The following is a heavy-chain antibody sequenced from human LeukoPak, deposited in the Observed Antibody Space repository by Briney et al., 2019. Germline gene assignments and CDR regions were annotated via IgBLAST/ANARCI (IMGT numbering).Heavy chain of an antibody. CDR1: GGSISSYY. D-gene: IGHD1-26*01. CDR3: ARDWWELRPGGVDFYYYMDV. CDR2: IYTKENT. V-gene: IGHV4-4*07. J-gene: IGHJ6*03. Sequence: PSETLSLTCTVSGGSISSYYWSWIRQPAGKGLEWIGRIYTKENTNYNTSLKRRVTMSEDTSKNQFSLKLSSVTAADTAVYYCARDWWELRPGGVDFYYYMDVWGKGTTVTVSS.